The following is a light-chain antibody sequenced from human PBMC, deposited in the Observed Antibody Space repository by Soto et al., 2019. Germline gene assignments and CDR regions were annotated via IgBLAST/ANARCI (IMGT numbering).Light chain of an antibody. CDR1: SSDVGGYNY. CDR2: EVS. V-gene: IGLV2-14*01. Sequence: QSALTQPASVSGSPGQSITISCTGTSSDVGGYNYVSWYEQHPGKDPKLMIYEVSNRPSGVSNRFSGSKSGNTASLTISGLQAEDEADYYCSSYTSSSTRDVFGTGTKLTVL. CDR3: SSYTSSSTRDV. J-gene: IGLJ1*01.